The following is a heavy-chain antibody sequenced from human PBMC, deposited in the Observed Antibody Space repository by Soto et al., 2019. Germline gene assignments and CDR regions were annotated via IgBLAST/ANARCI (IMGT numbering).Heavy chain of an antibody. V-gene: IGHV3-23*01. J-gene: IGHJ3*02. CDR3: ARVCPGVSLFDAFDI. CDR1: GLTFSSYA. D-gene: IGHD2-8*01. CDR2: ISGSGGST. Sequence: GGSLRLYCAASGLTFSSYAMSWVRQAPGKGLEWVSAISGSGGSTYYADSVKGRFTISRDNSKNTLYLQMNSLRAEDTAVYYCARVCPGVSLFDAFDIWGQGTMVTVSS.